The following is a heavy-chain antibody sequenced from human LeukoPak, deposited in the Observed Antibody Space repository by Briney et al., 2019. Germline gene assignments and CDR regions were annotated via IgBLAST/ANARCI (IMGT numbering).Heavy chain of an antibody. D-gene: IGHD5-24*01. V-gene: IGHV5-51*01. CDR1: GYSFTSYW. Sequence: GESLKISCKGSGYSFTSYWIGWVRQMPGKGLEWMGIICPGDSDTRYSPSFQGQVTISADKSISTAYLQWSSLKASDTAMYYCAKNRDGYNQPFDYWGQGTLVTVSS. CDR3: AKNRDGYNQPFDY. CDR2: ICPGDSDT. J-gene: IGHJ4*02.